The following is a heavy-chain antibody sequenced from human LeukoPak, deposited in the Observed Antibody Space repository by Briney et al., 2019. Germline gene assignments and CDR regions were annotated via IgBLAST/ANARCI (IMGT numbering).Heavy chain of an antibody. CDR2: ISAFNGHT. Sequence: ASVKVSCKASGYTFNNFGINWLRQAPGQGLEWMGWISAFNGHTNYAHNLQGRVTMTTDTSTSTAYMELRSLRSDDTAVYYCARDPGSFLSSSGWLNWFDHWGQGTLATVSS. CDR1: GYTFNNFG. V-gene: IGHV1-18*01. D-gene: IGHD6-19*01. CDR3: ARDPGSFLSSSGWLNWFDH. J-gene: IGHJ5*02.